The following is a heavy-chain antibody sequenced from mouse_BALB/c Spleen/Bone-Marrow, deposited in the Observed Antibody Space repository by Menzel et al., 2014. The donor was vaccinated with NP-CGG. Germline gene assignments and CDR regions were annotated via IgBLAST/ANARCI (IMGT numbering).Heavy chain of an antibody. Sequence: VKLMESGAELAKPGASVKMSCKASGYTFTSFWMHWVKQRTGQGLEWIGYINPSTGYTDYNQKFKDKATLTADKSSSTAYMQLSSLTSDDSAVYCCARSGGNYDYAMDYWGQETSVTVSS. D-gene: IGHD2-1*01. V-gene: IGHV1-7*01. J-gene: IGHJ4*01. CDR1: GYTFTSFW. CDR3: ARSGGNYDYAMDY. CDR2: INPSTGYT.